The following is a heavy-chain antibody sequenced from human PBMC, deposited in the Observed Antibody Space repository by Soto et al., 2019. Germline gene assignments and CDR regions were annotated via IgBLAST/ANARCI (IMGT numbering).Heavy chain of an antibody. CDR2: ISGSGGSS. V-gene: IGHV3-23*01. Sequence: EVQLLESGGGLIQPGGSLRLSCAASGFTFINYGMGWVRQAPGKGLEWVSGISGSGGSSYHADSVRGRITISRDNSKNTLFLQMNNLRAEDTAIYYCAGRGEVEVTGFVYWGQGTMVTVSS. D-gene: IGHD3-22*01. CDR1: GFTFINYG. J-gene: IGHJ4*02. CDR3: AGRGEVEVTGFVY.